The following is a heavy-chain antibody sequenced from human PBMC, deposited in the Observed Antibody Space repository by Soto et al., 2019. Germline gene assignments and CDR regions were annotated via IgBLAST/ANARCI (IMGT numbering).Heavy chain of an antibody. V-gene: IGHV1-18*01. D-gene: IGHD2-2*02. J-gene: IGHJ4*02. CDR2: ISPYNGDT. CDR3: ARGGQYRYFDY. CDR1: GYTFTLCG. Sequence: QVQLVQSGAEVKKPGASVKVSCTTSGYTFTLCGITWVRQAPGQGLEWMGWISPYNGDTKYAEKLEGRVTLTTDTSTDTAYMELTSLTSDDTAEYYCARGGQYRYFDYWRQGTLVTVSS.